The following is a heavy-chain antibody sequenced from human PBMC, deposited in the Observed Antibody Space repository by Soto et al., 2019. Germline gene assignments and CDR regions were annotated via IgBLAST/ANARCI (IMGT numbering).Heavy chain of an antibody. Sequence: GGSLRLSCRASGFTFGNYAMAWVRQAPGPGLEWVSGISASGGRTYYADSAKGRFTISRDNSNNTLYLQMSSLRAEDTAVYYCAKDLEVLSARFESWGQGALVTVSS. D-gene: IGHD2-15*01. CDR3: AKDLEVLSARFES. V-gene: IGHV3-23*01. J-gene: IGHJ4*02. CDR2: ISASGGRT. CDR1: GFTFGNYA.